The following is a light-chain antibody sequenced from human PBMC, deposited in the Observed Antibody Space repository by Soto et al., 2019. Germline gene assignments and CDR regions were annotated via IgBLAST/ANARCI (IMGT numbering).Light chain of an antibody. V-gene: IGLV1-47*01. CDR2: RNI. J-gene: IGLJ2*01. CDR1: SSNIGSNY. CDR3: AAWDDSLSVVV. Sequence: QSVLTQPPSASGTPGQRVTISCSGSSSNIGSNYVYWYQQLPGTAPKLLIYRNIQRPSGVPDRFSGSKSGTSASLAISGLRSEDEADYYCAAWDDSLSVVVFGGGTQLPS.